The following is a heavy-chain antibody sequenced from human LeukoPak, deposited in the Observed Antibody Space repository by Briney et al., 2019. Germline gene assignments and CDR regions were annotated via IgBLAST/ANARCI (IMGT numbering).Heavy chain of an antibody. J-gene: IGHJ3*02. V-gene: IGHV4-30-2*01. Sequence: SQTLSLTCTVSGGSISSADYYWTWIRQPPGKGLEWIGYISHSGGTYYNSSLLSRVTISVDKSKNQFSLKLSSVTAADTAVYYCARDPRYCSSTSCYGAFDIWGQGTMVTVSS. CDR3: ARDPRYCSSTSCYGAFDI. D-gene: IGHD2-2*01. CDR2: ISHSGGT. CDR1: GGSISSADYY.